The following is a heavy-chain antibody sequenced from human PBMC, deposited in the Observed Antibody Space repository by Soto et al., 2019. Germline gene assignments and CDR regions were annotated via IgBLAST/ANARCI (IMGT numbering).Heavy chain of an antibody. CDR3: AREGAYYDSSGYDDY. CDR1: GYTFTSYG. CDR2: ISAYNGNT. Sequence: GASVKVSCKASGYTFTSYGISWVRQAPGQGLEWMGWISAYNGNTNYAQKLQGRVTMTTDTSTSTAYMELRSPRSDDTAVYYCAREGAYYDSSGYDDYWGQGTLVTVSS. D-gene: IGHD3-22*01. J-gene: IGHJ4*02. V-gene: IGHV1-18*01.